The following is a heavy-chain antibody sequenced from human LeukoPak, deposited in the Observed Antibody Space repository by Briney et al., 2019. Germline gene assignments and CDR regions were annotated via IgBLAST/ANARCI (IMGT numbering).Heavy chain of an antibody. D-gene: IGHD2-15*01. CDR3: ARKANCGGGACYPYYYYYFFDF. J-gene: IGHJ6*03. V-gene: IGHV4-59*01. CDR1: GGSISSFY. Sequence: SETLSLTCSVSGGSISSFYWNWIRYTPGKGLEWIGYVSYSGSTNYNPSLKGRVSISVDTSKNQFSLSLRSVTAADTAVYYCARKANCGGGACYPYYYYYFFDFWGKETTVTVSS. CDR2: VSYSGST.